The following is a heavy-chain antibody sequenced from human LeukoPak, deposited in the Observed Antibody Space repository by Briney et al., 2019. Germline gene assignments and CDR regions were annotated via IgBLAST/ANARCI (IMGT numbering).Heavy chain of an antibody. J-gene: IGHJ4*02. CDR1: GGSISSYY. CDR3: ARDRDLTGGFDY. V-gene: IGHV4-59*01. Sequence: SGTLSLTCTVSGGSISSYYWSWIRQPPGKGLEWIGYIYYSGSTNYNPSLKSRVTISVDTSKNQFSLKLSSVTAADTAVYYCARDRDLTGGFDYWGQGTLVTVSS. CDR2: IYYSGST. D-gene: IGHD7-27*01.